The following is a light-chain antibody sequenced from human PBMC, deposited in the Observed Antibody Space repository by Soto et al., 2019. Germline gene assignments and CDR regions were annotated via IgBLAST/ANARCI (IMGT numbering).Light chain of an antibody. J-gene: IGKJ5*01. CDR2: DAS. V-gene: IGKV3-11*01. CDR1: QSVSNY. CDR3: HQRGNRIT. Sequence: ESATISFRASQSVSNYLAWYQQKPHQPPRPLIYDASSRATGIPARFSGSGCGTDFTLTIRRLAPEVFAVDYCHQRGNRITFGQGTRLEI.